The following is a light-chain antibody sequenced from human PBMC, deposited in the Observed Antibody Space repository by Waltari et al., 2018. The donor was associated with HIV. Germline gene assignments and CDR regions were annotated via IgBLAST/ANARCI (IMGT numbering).Light chain of an antibody. J-gene: IGLJ2*01. Sequence: SYELTQPLSVSVALGQTARITGGGNNIGSKNVLWYQQKPGQAPVLVIYRDSSRPSGIPERFSGSNSGNTATLTISRAQAGDEADFYCQVWDSSTVVFGGGTKLTVL. CDR3: QVWDSSTVV. CDR1: NIGSKN. V-gene: IGLV3-9*01. CDR2: RDS.